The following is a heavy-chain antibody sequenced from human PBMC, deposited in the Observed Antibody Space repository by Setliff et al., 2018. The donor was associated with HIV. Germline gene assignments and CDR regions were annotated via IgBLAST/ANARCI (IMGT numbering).Heavy chain of an antibody. Sequence: SETLSLTCTVSGGSISGSVWSWIRQPPGKGLEFVWYIYYMGRTTYNPSLKSRLTISVDKSKSQFSLKVRSVTAADTAVYYCARMDSSTWPDYYFYGMDVWGQGTTVTVSS. J-gene: IGHJ6*02. CDR2: IYYMGRT. D-gene: IGHD2-2*01. CDR3: ARMDSSTWPDYYFYGMDV. V-gene: IGHV4-59*01. CDR1: GGSISGSV.